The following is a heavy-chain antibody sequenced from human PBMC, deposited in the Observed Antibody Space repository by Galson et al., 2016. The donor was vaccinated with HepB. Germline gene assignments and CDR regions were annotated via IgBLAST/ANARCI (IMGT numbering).Heavy chain of an antibody. Sequence: SLRLSCAASGFTLSSYAMSWARQAPGKGLEWVSAISGSGGSTYYADSVKGRFTISRDNSKNTLYLQMNSLRAEDTAVYYCAKDLPAYYDSSGYLYWGQGTLVTVSS. CDR1: GFTLSSYA. D-gene: IGHD3-22*01. CDR2: ISGSGGST. CDR3: AKDLPAYYDSSGYLY. J-gene: IGHJ4*02. V-gene: IGHV3-23*01.